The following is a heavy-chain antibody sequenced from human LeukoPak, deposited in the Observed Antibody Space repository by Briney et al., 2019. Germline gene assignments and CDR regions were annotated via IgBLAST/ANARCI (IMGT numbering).Heavy chain of an antibody. D-gene: IGHD3-10*01. V-gene: IGHV4-59*01. CDR2: ISYSGTT. CDR3: ATSYPSGSYGNLDS. CDR1: GVSITTYY. Sequence: SETLSLTCTVSGVSITTYYWSWIRQPPGKGLEWIGFISYSGTTSYSPSLKSRVTMSVDAPKNQFSLKLSSVTAADAAVYYCATSYPSGSYGNLDSWGQGILVSVSS. J-gene: IGHJ4*02.